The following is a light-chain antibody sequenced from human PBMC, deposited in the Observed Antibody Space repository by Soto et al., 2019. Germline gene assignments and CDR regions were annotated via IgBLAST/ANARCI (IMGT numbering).Light chain of an antibody. Sequence: EIGVTQSPGTLSLSPGERATLSCRASQSVRSNFLAWYQQKPGQAPRLLIYGASNRATGIPDRFSGSGSGTDFTLTITRLEPEDFAMDYCQRYDSFRTFGQGTKVAIK. J-gene: IGKJ1*01. CDR3: QRYDSFRT. V-gene: IGKV3-20*01. CDR1: QSVRSNF. CDR2: GAS.